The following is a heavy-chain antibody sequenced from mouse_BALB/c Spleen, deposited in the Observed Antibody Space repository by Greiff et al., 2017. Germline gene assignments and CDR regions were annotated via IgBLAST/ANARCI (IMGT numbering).Heavy chain of an antibody. CDR2: ISSGGST. V-gene: IGHV5-6-5*01. CDR1: GFTFSSYA. CDR3: ARVSTVAYYYAMDY. Sequence: EVNLVESGGGLVKPGGSLKLSCAASGFTFSSYAMSWVRQTPEKRLEWVASISSGGSTYYPDSVKGRFTISRDNARNILYLQMSSLRSEDTAMYYCARVSTVAYYYAMDYWGQGTSVTVSS. D-gene: IGHD1-1*01. J-gene: IGHJ4*01.